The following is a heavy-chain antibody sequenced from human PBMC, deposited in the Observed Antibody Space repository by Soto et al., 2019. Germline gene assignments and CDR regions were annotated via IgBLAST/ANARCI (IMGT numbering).Heavy chain of an antibody. CDR2: IIPLYGTV. J-gene: IGHJ4*02. CDR1: GGTFNSYG. V-gene: IGHV1-69*06. D-gene: IGHD3-10*01. CDR3: ARVRVIRGGSRSRFGL. Sequence: QAHLAQSGAEVKKPGSSVTVSCKASGGTFNSYGISWVRQAPGQGLDWMGVIIPLYGTVNYAQKFQGRVSITADNSTSTAYMYFNSLRSDDTAVYYCARVRVIRGGSRSRFGLWGQGTQVTVSS.